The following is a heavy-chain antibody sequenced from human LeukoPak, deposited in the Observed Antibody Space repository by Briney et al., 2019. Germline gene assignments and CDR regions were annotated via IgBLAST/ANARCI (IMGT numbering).Heavy chain of an antibody. CDR1: EFTVSGNY. V-gene: IGHV3-66*03. Sequence: GGSLRLSCAVSEFTVSGNYMSWVRQAPGKGLEWVSLIDNSGSTYYADSVKGRFTISRDNSNNTLYLQMSSLRSEDTAFYYCARAGRPYSFFFDYWGRGALVAVAS. J-gene: IGHJ4*02. D-gene: IGHD1-26*01. CDR2: IDNSGST. CDR3: ARAGRPYSFFFDY.